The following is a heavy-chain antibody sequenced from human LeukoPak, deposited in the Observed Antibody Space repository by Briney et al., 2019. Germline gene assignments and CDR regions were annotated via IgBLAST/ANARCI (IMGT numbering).Heavy chain of an antibody. J-gene: IGHJ6*04. D-gene: IGHD5/OR15-5a*01. V-gene: IGHV3-23*01. CDR2: ISGSGGST. Sequence: GGSLRLSCAASGFTFSSYAMSWVRQAPGKGLEWVSAISGSGGSTYYADSVKGRFTISRDNSKNTLYLQMNSPRAEDTAVYYCAKRVVHDYYYYGMDVWGKGTTVTVSS. CDR1: GFTFSSYA. CDR3: AKRVVHDYYYYGMDV.